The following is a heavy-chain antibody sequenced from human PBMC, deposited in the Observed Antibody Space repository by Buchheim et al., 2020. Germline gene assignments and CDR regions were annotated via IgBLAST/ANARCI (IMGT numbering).Heavy chain of an antibody. CDR2: IYTSGST. D-gene: IGHD6-19*01. V-gene: IGHV4-61*02. J-gene: IGHJ6*02. Sequence: QVQLQESGPGLVKPSQTLSLTCTVSGGSISSGSYYWSWIRQPAGKGLEWIGRIYTSGSTNYNPSLKSRVTISVDTSKNQFSLKLSSVTAADTAVYYCARDLGSPSSQHSSGWYVSYYYYGMDVWGQGTT. CDR3: ARDLGSPSSQHSSGWYVSYYYYGMDV. CDR1: GGSISSGSYY.